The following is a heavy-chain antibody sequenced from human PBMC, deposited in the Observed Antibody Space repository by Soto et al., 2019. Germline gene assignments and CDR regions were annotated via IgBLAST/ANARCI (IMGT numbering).Heavy chain of an antibody. CDR3: AHRLTSPYYYDSSDYPNDFDI. Sequence: QITLKESGPTLVKPAQTLTLTCTFSGFSLSTTGVAVGWIRQPPGKALEWLALIYWDDDKRYSPSLKSRLTITKYTSEHQVVLRMTNMDPVDTATYYCAHRLTSPYYYDSSDYPNDFDIWGQGTMVTVSS. D-gene: IGHD3-22*01. J-gene: IGHJ3*02. CDR2: IYWDDDK. V-gene: IGHV2-5*02. CDR1: GFSLSTTGVA.